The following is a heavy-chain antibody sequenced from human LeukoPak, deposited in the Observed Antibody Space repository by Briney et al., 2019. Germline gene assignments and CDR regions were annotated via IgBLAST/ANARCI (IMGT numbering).Heavy chain of an antibody. CDR2: IWYDGSNK. D-gene: IGHD3-10*01. J-gene: IGHJ4*02. CDR3: AGSYYNVFDY. Sequence: GGSLRLSCAASGFTFSNYGMHWVRQAPGKGLEWVALIWYDGSNKHYADSVKGRFTISRDNSKNTLYLQMNSLRAEDTAVYYCAGSYYNVFDYWGQGTLVTVSS. V-gene: IGHV3-33*01. CDR1: GFTFSNYG.